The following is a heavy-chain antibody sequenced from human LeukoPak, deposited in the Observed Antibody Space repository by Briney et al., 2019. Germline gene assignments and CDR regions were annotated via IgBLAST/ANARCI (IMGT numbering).Heavy chain of an antibody. Sequence: GGSLRLSCAASGFAFSSYAMHWVRQAPGKGLEWVAVISYDGSNKYYADSVKGRFTISRDNSKNTLYLQMNSLRAEDTAVYYCARDGSYYGSGSYYNAGGYFDYWGQGTLVTVSS. V-gene: IGHV3-30*04. CDR1: GFAFSSYA. CDR2: ISYDGSNK. D-gene: IGHD3-10*01. CDR3: ARDGSYYGSGSYYNAGGYFDY. J-gene: IGHJ4*02.